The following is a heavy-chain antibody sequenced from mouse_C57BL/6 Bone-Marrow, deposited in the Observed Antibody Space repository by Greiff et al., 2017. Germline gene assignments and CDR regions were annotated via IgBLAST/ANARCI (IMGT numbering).Heavy chain of an antibody. D-gene: IGHD1-1*01. Sequence: EVKLMESGGDLVKPGGSLKLSCAASGFTFSSYGMSWVRQTPDKRLEWVATLSSGGSYTYYPDSVKGRFTISRDNAKNTLYLQMSSLKSEDTAMYYWARLLIRTVLRDYWGQGTTLTVSS. J-gene: IGHJ2*01. CDR2: LSSGGSYT. V-gene: IGHV5-6*01. CDR3: ARLLIRTVLRDY. CDR1: GFTFSSYG.